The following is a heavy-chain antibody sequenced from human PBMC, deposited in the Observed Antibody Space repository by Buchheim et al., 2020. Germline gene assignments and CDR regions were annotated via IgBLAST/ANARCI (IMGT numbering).Heavy chain of an antibody. CDR1: GFTFSSYW. J-gene: IGHJ4*02. Sequence: EVQLVESGGGLVQPGGSLRLSCAASGFTFSSYWMNWVRQAPGKGPVWVSRIESDGISAIYADRVTGRFTLSRDNAKNTLYLQMNSLRTEDTAVYYCARDNYGRLDYWGQGAL. CDR3: ARDNYGRLDY. D-gene: IGHD4-17*01. V-gene: IGHV3-74*01. CDR2: IESDGISA.